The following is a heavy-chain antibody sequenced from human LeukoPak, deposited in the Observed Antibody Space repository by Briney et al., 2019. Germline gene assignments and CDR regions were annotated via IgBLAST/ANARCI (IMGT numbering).Heavy chain of an antibody. Sequence: GGSLRLSCATSGFTFGDHSMNWVRQAPGRGLEWIYSISSASNYIYYSETTKGRFTISRDNFDKSLYLQMNSLRVEDTAVYYCARVRGANWFFDVWGRGTLVTVSS. V-gene: IGHV3-21*01. CDR1: GFTFGDHS. CDR3: ARVRGANWFFDV. J-gene: IGHJ2*01. CDR2: ISSASNYI. D-gene: IGHD3-10*01.